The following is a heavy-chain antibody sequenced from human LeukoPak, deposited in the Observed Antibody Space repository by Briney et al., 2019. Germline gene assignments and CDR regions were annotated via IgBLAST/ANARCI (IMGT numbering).Heavy chain of an antibody. V-gene: IGHV3-30*04. CDR3: ARDGDSNGSYYFDS. Sequence: GRSLRLSCAASAFSFSAYTMHWVRQAPGKGLEWVATILFDGSDTSYADSVKGRFTISRDNPKNSLYLQMNSLRAEDTAIYYCARDGDSNGSYYFDSWGQGTLVTVSS. CDR1: AFSFSAYT. J-gene: IGHJ4*02. CDR2: ILFDGSDT. D-gene: IGHD6-19*01.